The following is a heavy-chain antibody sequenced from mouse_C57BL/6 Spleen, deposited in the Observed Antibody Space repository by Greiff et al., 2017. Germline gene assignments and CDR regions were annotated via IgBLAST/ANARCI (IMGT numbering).Heavy chain of an antibody. V-gene: IGHV5-9*01. CDR2: ISGGGGNT. D-gene: IGHD1-1*01. CDR3: ARHVGAVVAPFDY. J-gene: IGHJ2*01. Sequence: EVQRVESGGGLVKPGGSLKLSCAASGFTFSSYTMSWVRQTPEKRLEWVATISGGGGNTYYPDSVKGRFTIARDNAKNTLYLQMSSLRSEDTALYYCARHVGAVVAPFDYWGQGTTLTVSS. CDR1: GFTFSSYT.